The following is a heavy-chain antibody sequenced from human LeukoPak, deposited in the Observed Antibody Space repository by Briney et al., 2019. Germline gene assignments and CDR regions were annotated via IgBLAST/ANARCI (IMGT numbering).Heavy chain of an antibody. Sequence: SETLSLTCAVYGGSFSGYYWSWIRQPPGKGLEWIGEINHSGSTNYNPSLKRRVTISVDTSKNQFSLKLSSVTAADTAVYYCARGRYSNYNYWGQGTLVTVSS. J-gene: IGHJ4*02. V-gene: IGHV4-34*01. CDR2: INHSGST. D-gene: IGHD4-11*01. CDR1: GGSFSGYY. CDR3: ARGRYSNYNY.